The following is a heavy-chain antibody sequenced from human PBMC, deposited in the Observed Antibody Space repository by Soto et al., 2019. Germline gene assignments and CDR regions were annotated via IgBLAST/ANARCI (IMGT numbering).Heavy chain of an antibody. V-gene: IGHV4-59*01. CDR2: IYYTGST. J-gene: IGHJ4*02. Sequence: HVQLQESGPGLVKSSETLSLTCTVSRGSISGYYWSWIRQPPGKGLEWIGYIYYTGSTNYNPSLNRRVTMSLDMSKNQFSLRLSSVTAADTAVYYCARWAEYADYADFWGQGTLVTVSS. CDR1: RGSISGYY. CDR3: ARWAEYADYADF. D-gene: IGHD4-17*01.